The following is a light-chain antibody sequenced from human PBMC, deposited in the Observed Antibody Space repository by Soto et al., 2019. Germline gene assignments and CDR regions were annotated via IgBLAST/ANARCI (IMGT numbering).Light chain of an antibody. CDR2: KAS. CDR3: QPYNRYWP. J-gene: IGKJ1*01. V-gene: IGKV1-5*03. CDR1: QSISSR. Sequence: DFQMTQSQTTLSASVGDRVTITCRASQSISSRLAWYQQKPGKAPKLLIYKASSLESGVPSRFSGSGSGTEFTLTISSLQPDDFATYYCQPYNRYWPFSQGTNVAI.